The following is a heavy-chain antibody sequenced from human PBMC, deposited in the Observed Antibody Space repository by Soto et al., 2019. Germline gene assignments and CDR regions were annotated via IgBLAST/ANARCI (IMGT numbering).Heavy chain of an antibody. CDR3: ARGGKGGWSGHDY. CDR1: GGSFSGYY. J-gene: IGHJ4*02. D-gene: IGHD3-3*01. Sequence: QVQLQQWGAGLLKPSETLSLTCAVYGGSFSGYYWSWIRQPPGKGLEWIGEINHSGSTNYNPSLKSRVTISVDTSKNHFSLKLSAVTAADTAVYYCARGGKGGWSGHDYWGQGTLVTVSS. CDR2: INHSGST. V-gene: IGHV4-34*01.